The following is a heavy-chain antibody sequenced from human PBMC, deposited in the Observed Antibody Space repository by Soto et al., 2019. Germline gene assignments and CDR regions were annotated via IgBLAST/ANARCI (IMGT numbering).Heavy chain of an antibody. J-gene: IGHJ4*01. CDR3: ARQESPRFCRGDSGHGDTYSY. Sequence: SETLSLTCSVSGGCISSYYWSWIRQPPGKGLEWIGYIYYSGSTNYNPSLKSRVNISVDTSKNQFSLKLSSVTAADTAVYYCARQESPRFCRGDSGHGDTYSYWGRGPRVTVSS. CDR2: IYYSGST. D-gene: IGHD2-15*01. CDR1: GGCISSYY. V-gene: IGHV4-59*08.